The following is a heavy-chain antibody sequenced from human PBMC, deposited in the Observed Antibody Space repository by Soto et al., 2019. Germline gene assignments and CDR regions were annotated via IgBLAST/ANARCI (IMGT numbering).Heavy chain of an antibody. CDR2: INPSGGST. CDR1: GYTFTSYY. CDR3: ARATKDYGDYFYYDY. Sequence: ASVKVSCKASGYTFTSYYMHWVRQAPGQGLEWMGIINPSGGSTSYAQKFQGRVTMTRDTSTSTVYMELSSLRSEDTAVYYCARATKDYGDYFYYDYWGQGTLVTVSS. J-gene: IGHJ4*02. D-gene: IGHD4-17*01. V-gene: IGHV1-46*03.